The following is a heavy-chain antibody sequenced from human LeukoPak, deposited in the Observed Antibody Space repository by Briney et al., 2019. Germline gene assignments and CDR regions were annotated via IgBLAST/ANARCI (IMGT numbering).Heavy chain of an antibody. CDR3: AKLARIAAAGTDPSPFDY. Sequence: GGSLRLSCAASGFTFSLYWMTWVRQAPGKGLEWVANINQDGNEKYYVDSVKGRFTISRDIAKNSLYLQMNSLRAEDTAVYYCAKLARIAAAGTDPSPFDYWGQGTLVTVSS. V-gene: IGHV3-7*03. D-gene: IGHD6-13*01. CDR1: GFTFSLYW. J-gene: IGHJ4*02. CDR2: INQDGNEK.